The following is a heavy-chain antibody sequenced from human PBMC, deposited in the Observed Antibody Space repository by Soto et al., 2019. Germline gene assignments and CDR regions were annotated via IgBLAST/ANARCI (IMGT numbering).Heavy chain of an antibody. J-gene: IGHJ4*02. CDR3: ARVATGAYYFDY. CDR2: INPDGSTT. Sequence: EVQLVESGGGLVQPGGSLRLSCAASGFTFSSYWMHWVRQAPGKGLVWVSRINPDGSTTSYADSVKGRFTISRDSAKDTLYLQMNSLRAEDTALYYCARVATGAYYFDYWGQGNLVTVSS. D-gene: IGHD6-13*01. V-gene: IGHV3-74*01. CDR1: GFTFSSYW.